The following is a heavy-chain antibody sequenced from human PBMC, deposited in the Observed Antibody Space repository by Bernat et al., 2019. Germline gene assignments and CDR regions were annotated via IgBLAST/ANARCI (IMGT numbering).Heavy chain of an antibody. V-gene: IGHV3-33*01. D-gene: IGHD3-10*01. J-gene: IGHJ4*02. Sequence: QVQLVESGGGVVQPGRSLRLSCAASGFTFSSYGMHWVRQAPGKGLEWVAVIWYDGSNKYYADSVKGRFTISRDNSKNTLYLQMNSLRADDTAVYYCARGFDYGSGSLGYWGQGTLVTVSS. CDR2: IWYDGSNK. CDR3: ARGFDYGSGSLGY. CDR1: GFTFSSYG.